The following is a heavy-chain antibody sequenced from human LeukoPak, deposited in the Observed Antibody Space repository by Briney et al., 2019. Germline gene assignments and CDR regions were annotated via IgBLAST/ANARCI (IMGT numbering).Heavy chain of an antibody. J-gene: IGHJ4*02. V-gene: IGHV5-51*01. CDR1: GYSFTSYW. D-gene: IGHD5-18*01. Sequence: GESLKISCKGSGYSFTSYWIGWVRQMPGKGLEWMGIIYPGDSDTRYSPSFQGQVTISADKSISTAYLQWSSLKASDTAMYYCARARGDSYGACCFDYWGQGTLVTVSS. CDR3: ARARGDSYGACCFDY. CDR2: IYPGDSDT.